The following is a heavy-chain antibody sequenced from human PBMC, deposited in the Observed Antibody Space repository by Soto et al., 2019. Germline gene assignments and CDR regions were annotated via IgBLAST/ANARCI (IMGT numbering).Heavy chain of an antibody. CDR2: IYYSGST. D-gene: IGHD6-6*01. CDR1: GGSISSSSYY. V-gene: IGHV4-39*07. Sequence: SETLSLTCTVSGGSISSSSYYWGWIRQPPGKGLEWIGSIYYSGSTYYNPSLKSRVTISVDTSKNQFSLKLSSVTAADTAVYYCARSGRIAKPFDYWGQGTLVTVSS. CDR3: ARSGRIAKPFDY. J-gene: IGHJ4*02.